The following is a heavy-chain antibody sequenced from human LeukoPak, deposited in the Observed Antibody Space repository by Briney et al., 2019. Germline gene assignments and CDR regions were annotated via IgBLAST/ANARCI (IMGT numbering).Heavy chain of an antibody. CDR2: ITTSSSYI. D-gene: IGHD2-2*01. J-gene: IGHJ4*02. Sequence: GGSLRLSCAASGFTFSSYSMNWVRQAPGKGLEWVSSITTSSSYIYYADSVKGRFTISRDNAKNSLYLHMNSLRAEDTAVYYCAKLGLKRAYQLLRPLDFDYWGQGTLVTVSS. CDR1: GFTFSSYS. CDR3: AKLGLKRAYQLLRPLDFDY. V-gene: IGHV3-21*01.